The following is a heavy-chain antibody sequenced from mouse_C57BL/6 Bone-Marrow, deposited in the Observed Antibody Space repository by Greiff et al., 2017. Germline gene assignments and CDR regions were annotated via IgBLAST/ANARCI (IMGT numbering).Heavy chain of an antibody. CDR2: IDPSDSYT. V-gene: IGHV1-50*01. Sequence: QVQLQQPGAELVKPGASVKLSCKASGYTFTSYWMQWVKQRPGQGLEWIGEIDPSDSYTNYNQKFKGKATLTVDTSSRTAYMQLSSLTSEDSAVYYCARGCAWFAYWGQGTLVTVSA. CDR1: GYTFTSYW. J-gene: IGHJ3*01. CDR3: ARGCAWFAY.